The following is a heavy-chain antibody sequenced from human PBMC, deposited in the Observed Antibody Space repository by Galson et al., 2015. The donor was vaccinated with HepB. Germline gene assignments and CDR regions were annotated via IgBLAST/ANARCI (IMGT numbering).Heavy chain of an antibody. CDR3: ARDRDSGSYQPNDAFDI. CDR1: GGTFSSYA. J-gene: IGHJ3*02. CDR2: IIPIFGTA. D-gene: IGHD1-26*01. V-gene: IGHV1-69*06. Sequence: SVKVSCKASGGTFSSYAISWVRQAPGQGLEWMGGIIPIFGTANYAQRFQGRVTITADKSTSTAYMELSSLRSEDTAVYYCARDRDSGSYQPNDAFDIWGQGTMVTVSS.